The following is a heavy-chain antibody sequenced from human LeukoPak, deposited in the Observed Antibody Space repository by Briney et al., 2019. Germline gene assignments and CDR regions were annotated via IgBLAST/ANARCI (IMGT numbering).Heavy chain of an antibody. CDR3: ARASFEYCSSTSCYLLQPDYYYYMDG. CDR1: GRSISSYY. J-gene: IGHJ6*03. Sequence: SETLSLTCTLSGRSISSYYGSWIGQPAGKVLEWIGCIYTSGSTNYHPSLKTRVTMSVDTSKNQFSLNLSSLPAADTPVYDFARASFEYCSSTSCYLLQPDYYYYMDGWGKGTTVTVSS. CDR2: IYTSGST. D-gene: IGHD2-2*01. V-gene: IGHV4-4*07.